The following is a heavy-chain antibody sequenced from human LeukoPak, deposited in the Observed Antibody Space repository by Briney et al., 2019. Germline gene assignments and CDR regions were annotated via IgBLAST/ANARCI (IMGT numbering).Heavy chain of an antibody. V-gene: IGHV3-30*04. Sequence: GGSLRLSCAASGFTFSSYAMHWVRQAPGKGLEWVAVISYDGSNKYYADSVKGRFTTSRDNSKNTLYLQMNSLRAEDTAVYYCAREQYDFWSGSPLYYYYYMDVWGKGTTVTVSS. CDR1: GFTFSSYA. J-gene: IGHJ6*03. CDR3: AREQYDFWSGSPLYYYYYMDV. D-gene: IGHD3-3*01. CDR2: ISYDGSNK.